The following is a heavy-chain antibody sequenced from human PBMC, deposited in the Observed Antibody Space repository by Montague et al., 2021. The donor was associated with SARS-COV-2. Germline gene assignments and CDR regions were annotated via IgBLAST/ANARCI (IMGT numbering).Heavy chain of an antibody. CDR2: ISNNGDTK. CDR1: GFIFSSYE. V-gene: IGHV3-48*03. D-gene: IGHD3-22*01. J-gene: IGHJ4*02. Sequence: SLRLSCAVSGFIFSSYEMNWVRQAPGKGLEWVSYISNNGDTKYYADSVKGRFTISRDNAKNSLYLQMSSLRAEDTAVYYCARAGEDYYYDSSGFLYWGQGILVTVSS. CDR3: ARAGEDYYYDSSGFLY.